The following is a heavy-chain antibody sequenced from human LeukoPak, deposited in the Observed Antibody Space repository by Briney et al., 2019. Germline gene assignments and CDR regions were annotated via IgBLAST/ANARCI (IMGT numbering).Heavy chain of an antibody. CDR1: GFTVSSNY. J-gene: IGHJ6*02. D-gene: IGHD6-13*01. CDR3: ARDRGTAYYYYYGMDV. CDR2: IYSGGSP. Sequence: GGSLRLSCAASGFTVSSNYMSWVRQVPGKGLGWVSVIYSGGSPYYAASVKGRFTISRDNSKNTLYLQMNSLRAEDTAVYYRARDRGTAYYYYYGMDVWGQGTTVTVSS. V-gene: IGHV3-66*01.